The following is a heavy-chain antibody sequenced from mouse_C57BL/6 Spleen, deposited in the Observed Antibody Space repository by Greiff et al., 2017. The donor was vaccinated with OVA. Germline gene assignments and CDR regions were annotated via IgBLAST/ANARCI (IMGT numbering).Heavy chain of an antibody. Sequence: EVQRVESGTVLARPGASVKMSCKTSGYTFTSYWMHWVKQRPGQGLEWIGAIYPGNSDTSYNQKFKGKAKLTAVTSASTAYMELSSLTNEDSAVYYCTGRGYYGSSYAFDYWGQGTTLTVSS. CDR1: GYTFTSYW. V-gene: IGHV1-5*01. CDR2: IYPGNSDT. D-gene: IGHD1-1*01. J-gene: IGHJ2*01. CDR3: TGRGYYGSSYAFDY.